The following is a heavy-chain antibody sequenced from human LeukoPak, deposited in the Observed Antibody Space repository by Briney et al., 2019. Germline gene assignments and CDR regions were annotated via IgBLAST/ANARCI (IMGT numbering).Heavy chain of an antibody. J-gene: IGHJ4*02. CDR2: ISYVGSNK. CDR1: GFTFSNYA. CDR3: ASDIVVVPAASPGANY. V-gene: IGHV3-30-3*01. Sequence: HPGGSLRLSCAASGFTFSNYAMHWVRQAPGKGLEWVAVISYVGSNKYYADSVKGRFTISRDNSKMYLQMNSLRAEDTAVYYCASDIVVVPAASPGANYWGQGTLVTVSS. D-gene: IGHD2-2*01.